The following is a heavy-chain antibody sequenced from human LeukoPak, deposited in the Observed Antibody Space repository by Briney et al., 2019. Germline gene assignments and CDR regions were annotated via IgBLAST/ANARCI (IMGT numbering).Heavy chain of an antibody. J-gene: IGHJ4*02. V-gene: IGHV3-20*04. CDR2: INGNGGST. D-gene: IGHD3-3*01. CDR3: ARHDFWSGFKGGDY. CDR1: GFTFDNYG. Sequence: GGSLRLSCAASGFTFDNYGMSWVRQVPGKGLEWVSSINGNGGSTAYADSVKGRFTISRDNAKDSLYLQMNSLRAEDTAFYYCARHDFWSGFKGGDYWGQGTLVTVSS.